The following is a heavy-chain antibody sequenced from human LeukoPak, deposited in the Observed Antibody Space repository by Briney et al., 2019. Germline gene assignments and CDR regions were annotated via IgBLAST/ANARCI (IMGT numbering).Heavy chain of an antibody. J-gene: IGHJ6*02. CDR2: INPNSGGT. CDR1: GYTFTGYY. CDR3: ATSHSSIWPLDGMDV. D-gene: IGHD6-13*01. Sequence: ASVKDSCKASGYTFTGYYMHWVRQAPGQGLEWMGWINPNSGGTNYAQKLQGRVTMTRDTSISTAYMELSRLRADDTAVYYCATSHSSIWPLDGMDVWGQGTTVSVSS. V-gene: IGHV1-2*02.